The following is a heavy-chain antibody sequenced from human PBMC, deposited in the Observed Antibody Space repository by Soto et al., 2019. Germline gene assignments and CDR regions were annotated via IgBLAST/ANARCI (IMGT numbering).Heavy chain of an antibody. J-gene: IGHJ4*02. D-gene: IGHD4-17*01. Sequence: GSLRLSCAASGFPFGENAMSWVRQAPGKGLEWVSGISDSGATTYYADSVRGRFTISRDNSKNTLYLQMNSLRAEDTAVYYCAILYGANGVDYWGQGTLVTVSS. CDR2: ISDSGATT. CDR3: AILYGANGVDY. CDR1: GFPFGENA. V-gene: IGHV3-23*01.